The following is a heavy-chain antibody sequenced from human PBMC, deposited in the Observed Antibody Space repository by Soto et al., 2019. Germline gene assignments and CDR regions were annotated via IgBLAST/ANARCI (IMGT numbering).Heavy chain of an antibody. CDR2: TGSEGDT. J-gene: IGHJ3*02. Sequence: HPGGSLRLSCVVSGFTFSHYDMYWVRQVSGKGLEWVSGTGSEGDTYYAASVKGRFTVSRENDKNSLYPQMRGLRPGDTAVYYCVRGNGKHYGPAMGDGFDIWGQGTTVTVSS. CDR1: GFTFSHYD. CDR3: VRGNGKHYGPAMGDGFDI. D-gene: IGHD3-10*01. V-gene: IGHV3-13*01.